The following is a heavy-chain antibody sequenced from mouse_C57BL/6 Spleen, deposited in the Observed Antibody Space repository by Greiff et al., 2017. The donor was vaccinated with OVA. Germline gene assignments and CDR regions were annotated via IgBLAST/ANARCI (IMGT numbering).Heavy chain of an antibody. CDR3: ARSPYDYDDHYYAMDY. CDR2: IYPGSGST. J-gene: IGHJ4*01. Sequence: QVQLQQPGAELVKPGASVKMSCKASGYTFTSYWITWVKQRPGQGLEWIGDIYPGSGSTNYNEKFKSKATLTVDTSSSTAYMQLSSLTSEDSAVYYCARSPYDYDDHYYAMDYWGQGTSVTVSS. V-gene: IGHV1-55*01. CDR1: GYTFTSYW. D-gene: IGHD2-4*01.